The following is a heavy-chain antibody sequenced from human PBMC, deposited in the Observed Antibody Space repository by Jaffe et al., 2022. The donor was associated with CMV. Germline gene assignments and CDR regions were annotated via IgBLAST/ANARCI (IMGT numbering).Heavy chain of an antibody. CDR3: AREGWLQGTAFDY. Sequence: QVQLQESGPGLVKPSETLSLTCTVSGGSISSYYWSWIRQPPGKGLEWIGYIYYSGSTNYNPSLKSRVTISVDTSKNQFSLKLSSVTAADTAVYYCAREGWLQGTAFDYWGQGTLVTVSS. V-gene: IGHV4-59*01. CDR2: IYYSGST. D-gene: IGHD5-12*01. CDR1: GGSISSYY. J-gene: IGHJ4*02.